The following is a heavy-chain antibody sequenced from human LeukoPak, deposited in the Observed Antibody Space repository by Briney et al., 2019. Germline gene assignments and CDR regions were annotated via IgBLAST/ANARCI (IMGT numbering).Heavy chain of an antibody. J-gene: IGHJ3*02. CDR2: ISGSGGST. CDR1: GFTFSSYA. D-gene: IGHD3-10*01. Sequence: PAGSLRLSCAASGFTFSSYAMSWVRQAPGKGLEWVSAISGSGGSTYYADSVKGRFTISRDNSKNTLYLQMNSLRAEDTAVYYCAKYYFGSGSPWIDASDIWGQRTMVTVSS. V-gene: IGHV3-23*01. CDR3: AKYYFGSGSPWIDASDI.